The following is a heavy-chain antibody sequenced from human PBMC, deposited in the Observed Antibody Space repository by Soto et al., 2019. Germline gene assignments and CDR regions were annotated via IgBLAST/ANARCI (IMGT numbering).Heavy chain of an antibody. CDR2: IRENSGST. CDR1: GFTLSTYA. J-gene: IGHJ5*02. Sequence: EVQLLESGGDLVQPGGSLRLSCAASGFTLSTYAMNWVRQAPGKGLEWVSSIRENSGSTDYADSVKGRFTISRDTSKNELYPQMSSLSADDTAVYYCAKCQVVPGVSGWCNYFDAWGQGTLVTVSS. V-gene: IGHV3-23*01. CDR3: AKCQVVPGVSGWCNYFDA. D-gene: IGHD2-2*01.